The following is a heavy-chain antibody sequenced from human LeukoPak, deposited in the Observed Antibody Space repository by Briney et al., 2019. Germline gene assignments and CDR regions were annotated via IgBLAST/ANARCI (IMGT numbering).Heavy chain of an antibody. CDR3: ARAAALGYYYYYMDV. Sequence: SETLSLTCAVYGGSFSGYYWSWIRQPPGKGLEWIGEINHSGSTNYNPSLKSRVTISVDTSKNQFSLKLSSVTAADTAVYYCARAAALGYYYYYMDVWGKGTTVTVSS. V-gene: IGHV4-34*01. D-gene: IGHD6-6*01. CDR1: GGSFSGYY. CDR2: INHSGST. J-gene: IGHJ6*03.